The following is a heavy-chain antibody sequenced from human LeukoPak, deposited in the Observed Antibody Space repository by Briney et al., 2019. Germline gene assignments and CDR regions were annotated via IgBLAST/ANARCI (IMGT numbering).Heavy chain of an antibody. CDR1: GFTFSSNW. CDR3: ARKSSSGWFFCLY. D-gene: IGHD6-13*01. CDR2: INQDGSER. J-gene: IGHJ4*02. V-gene: IGHV3-7*01. Sequence: GGSLRLSCAASGFTFSSNWMTWVRQGPGKGLEWVANINQDGSERYYVDSVTGRFAISSDNAKNSLYLQMNSLRAEDTAVYYCARKSSSGWFFCLYRGQGTLGTVSA.